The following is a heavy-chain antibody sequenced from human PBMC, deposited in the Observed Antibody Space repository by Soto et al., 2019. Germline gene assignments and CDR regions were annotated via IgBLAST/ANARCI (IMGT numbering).Heavy chain of an antibody. V-gene: IGHV1-18*01. CDR2: ISVYNGNT. J-gene: IGHJ6*03. CDR3: ARDEGSAAPLYMDV. D-gene: IGHD6-25*01. CDR1: GYTFSSYG. Sequence: ASVKVSCKAPGYTFSSYGIGWVRQAPGQGLEWMGWISVYNGNTEYAQKLQGRVIMTTDTSTSTAYMELRSLRSDDTAIYYCARDEGSAAPLYMDVWGKGTTVTVSS.